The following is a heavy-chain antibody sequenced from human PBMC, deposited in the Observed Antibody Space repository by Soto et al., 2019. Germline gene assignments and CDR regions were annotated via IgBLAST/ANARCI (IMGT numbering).Heavy chain of an antibody. CDR3: ARGRRNAAGTTLGYYYYYMDV. J-gene: IGHJ6*03. V-gene: IGHV1-8*01. Sequence: QVQLVQSGAEVKKPGASVKVSCKASGYTFTSYDINWVRQATGQGLEWMGWMNPNSGNTGYAQKFQGRVTMTRNTSISTAYMELSSLRSEDTAVYYCARGRRNAAGTTLGYYYYYMDVWGKGTTVTVSS. D-gene: IGHD6-13*01. CDR1: GYTFTSYD. CDR2: MNPNSGNT.